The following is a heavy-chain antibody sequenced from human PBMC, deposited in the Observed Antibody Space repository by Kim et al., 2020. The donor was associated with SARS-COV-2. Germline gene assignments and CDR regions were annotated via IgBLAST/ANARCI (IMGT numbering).Heavy chain of an antibody. CDR1: GGSISRNNW. D-gene: IGHD3-10*01. J-gene: IGHJ4*02. CDR2: IYHSGST. Sequence: SETLSLTCAVSGGSISRNNWWSWVRQPPGKGLEWIGEIYHSGSTHYNPSLKSRVTISVDKPKNQFSLKLTSVTAADTAVYYCARDRGSGTVFDYWGQGTL. V-gene: IGHV4-4*02. CDR3: ARDRGSGTVFDY.